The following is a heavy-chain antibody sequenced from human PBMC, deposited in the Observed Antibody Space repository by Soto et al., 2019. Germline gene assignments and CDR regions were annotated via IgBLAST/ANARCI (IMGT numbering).Heavy chain of an antibody. CDR3: ARGHYYDSSGYFYAKLDP. V-gene: IGHV1-2*04. CDR2: INPNSGGT. CDR1: GYTFTGYY. J-gene: IGHJ5*02. D-gene: IGHD3-22*01. Sequence: ASVKVSCKASGYTFTGYYMHWVRQAPGQGLEWMGWINPNSGGTNYAQKFQGWVTMTRDTSISTAYMELSRLRPDDTAVYYCARGHYYDSSGYFYAKLDPWGQGTLVTVSS.